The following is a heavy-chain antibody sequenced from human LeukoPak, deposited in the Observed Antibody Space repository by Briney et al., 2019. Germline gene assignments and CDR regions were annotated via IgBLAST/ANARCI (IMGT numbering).Heavy chain of an antibody. CDR2: ISSSSSYI. D-gene: IGHD5-18*01. CDR3: ARGYGRADY. J-gene: IGHJ4*02. Sequence: GGSLRLSCAGPGFSFSDYTMNWVRQAPGKGLEWVSSISSSSSYIYYADSVKGRFTISRDNAKNSLYLQMNSLRAEDTAVYYCARGYGRADYWGQETLVSVSS. V-gene: IGHV3-21*01. CDR1: GFSFSDYT.